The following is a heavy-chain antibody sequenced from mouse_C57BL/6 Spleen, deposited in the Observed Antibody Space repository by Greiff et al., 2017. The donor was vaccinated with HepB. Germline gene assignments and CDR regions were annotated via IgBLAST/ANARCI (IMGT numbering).Heavy chain of an antibody. Sequence: EVQVVDSGGGLVQSGRSLRLSCATSGFTFSDFYMEWVRQAPGKGLEWIAARRNKANDYTTEYSASGKGRFIVSRDTSQSILYLQMKALRAEDTAIYYCAREYYGSSYDWYFDVWGTGTTVTVSS. CDR2: RRNKANDYTT. CDR3: AREYYGSSYDWYFDV. J-gene: IGHJ1*03. CDR1: GFTFSDFY. D-gene: IGHD1-1*01. V-gene: IGHV7-1*01.